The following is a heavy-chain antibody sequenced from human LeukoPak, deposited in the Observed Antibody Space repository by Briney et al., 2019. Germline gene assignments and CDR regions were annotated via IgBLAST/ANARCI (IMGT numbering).Heavy chain of an antibody. Sequence: GGSLRLSCAASGFTFSSYGMSWVRLAPGKGLEWVSAVDIASTPYYADSVKGRFTVSRDNSTNTLYLQMNSLRADDTATYYCAKRMAQSDFFFDYWGQGTQVTVS. CDR2: VDIASTP. J-gene: IGHJ4*02. CDR1: GFTFSSYG. D-gene: IGHD3-3*01. CDR3: AKRMAQSDFFFDY. V-gene: IGHV3-23*01.